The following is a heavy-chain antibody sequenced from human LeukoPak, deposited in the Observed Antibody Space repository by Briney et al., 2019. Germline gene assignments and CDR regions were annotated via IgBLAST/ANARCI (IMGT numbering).Heavy chain of an antibody. D-gene: IGHD3-10*01. J-gene: IGHJ4*02. CDR1: GFTVSSNY. CDR2: IYSGGYT. V-gene: IGHV3-66*01. CDR3: ARDTRGYYFDD. Sequence: GGSLRLSCTASGFTVSSNYMSWVRQAPGKGLEWVSVIYSGGYTYYADSVKGRFTISRENSKNTLYLQMNSLRAEDTAVYYCARDTRGYYFDDWGQGTLVTVSS.